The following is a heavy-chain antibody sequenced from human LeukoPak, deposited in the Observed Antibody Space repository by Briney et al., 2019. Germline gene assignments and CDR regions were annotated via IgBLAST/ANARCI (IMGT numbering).Heavy chain of an antibody. J-gene: IGHJ1*01. CDR2: ISWDGGST. CDR3: AKDIQAAVGTPYFQH. Sequence: PGGSLRLSCAASGFTFDDYAMHWVRQAPGKGLELVSLISWDGGSTYYADSVKGRFTISRDNSKNSLYLQMNSLRAEDTALYYCAKDIQAAVGTPYFQHWGQGTLVTVSS. CDR1: GFTFDDYA. D-gene: IGHD6-13*01. V-gene: IGHV3-43D*04.